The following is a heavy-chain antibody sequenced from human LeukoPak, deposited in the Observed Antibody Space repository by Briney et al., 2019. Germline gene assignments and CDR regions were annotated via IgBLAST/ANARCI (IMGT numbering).Heavy chain of an antibody. CDR3: ARHRYSGTREGAFDI. CDR1: GYSFTSYW. Sequence: GESLKISCKGSGYSFTSYWIGWVRQMPGKGLEWMGRIDPSGSYINYSPSFQGHVTISADKSISTAYLQWSSLKASDTAMYFCARHRYSGTREGAFDIWGQGTMVTVSS. CDR2: IDPSGSYI. D-gene: IGHD1-26*01. J-gene: IGHJ3*02. V-gene: IGHV5-10-1*01.